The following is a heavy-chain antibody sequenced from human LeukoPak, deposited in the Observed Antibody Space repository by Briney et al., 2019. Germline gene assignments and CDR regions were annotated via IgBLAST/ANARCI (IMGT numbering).Heavy chain of an antibody. J-gene: IGHJ4*02. CDR2: ISGSGGST. CDR3: AKGGIMITFGGVIVRANPFDY. CDR1: GFTFSSYE. Sequence: GGSLRLSRAASGFTFSSYEMNWVRQAPGKGLGWVSAISGSGGSTYYADSVKGRFTISRDNSKNTLYLQMNSLRAEDTAVYYCAKGGIMITFGGVIVRANPFDYWGPGTLVTVSS. V-gene: IGHV3-23*01. D-gene: IGHD3-16*02.